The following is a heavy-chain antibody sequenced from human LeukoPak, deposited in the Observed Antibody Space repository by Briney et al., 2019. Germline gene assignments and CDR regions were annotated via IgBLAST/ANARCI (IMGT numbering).Heavy chain of an antibody. Sequence: GGSLRLSCAASGFTFSDHYMDWVRQAPGKGLEWVGRIRNKVNSHTTEYSASVKGRFTISRDDSTNSVYLQMNSLKTEDTAVYYCVAMLRGVGYWGQGTLVTVPS. V-gene: IGHV3-72*01. CDR1: GFTFSDHY. J-gene: IGHJ4*02. D-gene: IGHD3-10*01. CDR2: IRNKVNSHTT. CDR3: VAMLRGVGY.